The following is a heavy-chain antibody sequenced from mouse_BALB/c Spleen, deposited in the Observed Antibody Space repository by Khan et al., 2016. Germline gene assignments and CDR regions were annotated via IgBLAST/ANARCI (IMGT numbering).Heavy chain of an antibody. CDR2: INPGSGGT. Sequence: QVRLQQSGAEMVRPGTSVKVSCKASGYAFTKYLIEWVKQRPGQGLEWIGVINPGSGGTNFNEEFKAKATLTADKSSSAAYMQLSSLTSDDSAVYFCARGNYNFLVAMDYWGQGTSVTVSS. CDR1: GYAFTKYL. J-gene: IGHJ4*01. V-gene: IGHV1-54*01. CDR3: ARGNYNFLVAMDY. D-gene: IGHD2-1*01.